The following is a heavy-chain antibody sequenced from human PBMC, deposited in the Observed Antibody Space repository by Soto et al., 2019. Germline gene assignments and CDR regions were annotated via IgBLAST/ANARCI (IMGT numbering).Heavy chain of an antibody. CDR1: GFTFTSSA. Sequence: QMQLVQSGPEVKKPGTSVKVSCKASGFTFTSSAMQWVRQARGQRLEWIGWIVVGSGNPNYAQKFQERVAITRAMATCTAYVEPSSRRSEDTAVYYCAAGVPYDGNFDIWGQGTMVTVSS. V-gene: IGHV1-58*02. J-gene: IGHJ3*02. CDR3: AAGVPYDGNFDI. CDR2: IVVGSGNP. D-gene: IGHD5-12*01.